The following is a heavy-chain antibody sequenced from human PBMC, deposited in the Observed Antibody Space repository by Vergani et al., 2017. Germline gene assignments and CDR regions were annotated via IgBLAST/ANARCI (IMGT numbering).Heavy chain of an antibody. CDR2: IRTKSQGETT. J-gene: IGHJ4*02. V-gene: IGHV3-49*03. CDR3: TRVQNYENWTGSTNHGDH. CDR1: GFTFGDDA. Sequence: EVQLVESGGELVQPGRPLRLSCTASGFTFGDDAISWFRQAPGKGPEWVAFIRTKSQGETTEYAASVKGRFFISRNDSKGVAYLQMNSLRTEDTAVYFCTRVQNYENWTGSTNHGDHWRPGTLVTVSS. D-gene: IGHD3-9*01.